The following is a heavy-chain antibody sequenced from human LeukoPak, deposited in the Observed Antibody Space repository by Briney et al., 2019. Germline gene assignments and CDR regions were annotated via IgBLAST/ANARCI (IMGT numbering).Heavy chain of an antibody. Sequence: SETLSLTCTVSGGSISSYYWSWIRQPPRKGLEWIGYIYYSGSTNYNPSLKSRVTISVDTSKNQFSLKLSSVTAADTAVYYCARDGYCSSTSCRHDAFDIWGQGTMVTVSS. D-gene: IGHD2-2*03. J-gene: IGHJ3*02. CDR1: GGSISSYY. CDR3: ARDGYCSSTSCRHDAFDI. CDR2: IYYSGST. V-gene: IGHV4-59*01.